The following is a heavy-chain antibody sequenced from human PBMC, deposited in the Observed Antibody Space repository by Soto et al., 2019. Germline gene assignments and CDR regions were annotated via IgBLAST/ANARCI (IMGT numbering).Heavy chain of an antibody. J-gene: IGHJ4*02. CDR1: GLALSDTS. CDR2: ISGSDGKT. V-gene: IGHV3-23*01. Sequence: GGSLRLSCVASGLALSDTSMTWARQAPGRGLEWVSTISGSDGKTFYADSVKGRFSISRDTSQSTLYLQMNSLRADDTAMYYCARWSYLDYWGQGTRVTVSS. CDR3: ARWSYLDY. D-gene: IGHD3-3*01.